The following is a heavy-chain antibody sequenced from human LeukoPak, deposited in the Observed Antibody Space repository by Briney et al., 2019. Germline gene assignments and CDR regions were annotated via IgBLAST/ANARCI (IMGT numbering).Heavy chain of an antibody. CDR3: ARDLPTGTYRAYFDN. V-gene: IGHV3-48*03. Sequence: GSLRLSCAGSGFIFSNYEMNWVRQAPGKGLEWVSYISSTGGDIYYADSVKGRFTISRDNAERSVYLQMNSLRAEDTAVYYCARDLPTGTYRAYFDNWGQGTLVTVSS. J-gene: IGHJ4*02. CDR2: ISSTGGDI. D-gene: IGHD1-26*01. CDR1: GFIFSNYE.